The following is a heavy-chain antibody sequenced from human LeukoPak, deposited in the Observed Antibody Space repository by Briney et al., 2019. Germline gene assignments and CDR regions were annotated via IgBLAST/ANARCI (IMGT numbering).Heavy chain of an antibody. CDR2: ISAGGSNT. CDR1: GFAFSSYG. D-gene: IGHD2-8*01. Sequence: GGSLRLSCAASGFAFSSYGMSWGRQAPGKGLEWVSGISAGGSNTYYADSVKGRFTISRDNAKNSLYLQMNSLRAEDTAVYYCAKVGASEWSIVLGPIKYWGQGTLVSVSS. V-gene: IGHV3-23*01. CDR3: AKVGASEWSIVLGPIKY. J-gene: IGHJ4*02.